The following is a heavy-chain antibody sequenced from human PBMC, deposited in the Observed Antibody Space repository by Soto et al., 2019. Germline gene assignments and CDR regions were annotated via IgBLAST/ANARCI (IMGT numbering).Heavy chain of an antibody. CDR1: GFSFDDYA. J-gene: IGHJ6*02. V-gene: IGHV3-9*01. D-gene: IGHD2-8*02. Sequence: EVQVVESGGGLVQPGRSLRLSCAASGFSFDDYAMHWVRQAPGKGLEWVSGISWNSGTIGYADSVKGRFTISRDNAKNSRYMQMNSLRAEDTVLYYCAKSTGGTANGMGVWGQGTTVTVSS. CDR3: AKSTGGTANGMGV. CDR2: ISWNSGTI.